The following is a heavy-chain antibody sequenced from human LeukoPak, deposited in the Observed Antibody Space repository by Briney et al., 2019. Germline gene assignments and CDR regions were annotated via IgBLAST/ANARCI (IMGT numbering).Heavy chain of an antibody. Sequence: SVKVSCKPSGGTFSRFAISWVRQAPRQGLEWMGGIIPIFGPANYAQKFQGRVTITADESTSTAYLELSSLRSEDTALYYCAKSTYYYGSGEGSNYWYFDLWGRGTLVTVSS. D-gene: IGHD3-10*01. CDR1: GGTFSRFA. V-gene: IGHV1-69*13. J-gene: IGHJ2*01. CDR3: AKSTYYYGSGEGSNYWYFDL. CDR2: IIPIFGPA.